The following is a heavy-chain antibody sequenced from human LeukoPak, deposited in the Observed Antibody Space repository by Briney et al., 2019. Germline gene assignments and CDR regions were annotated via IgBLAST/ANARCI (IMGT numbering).Heavy chain of an antibody. CDR1: GYTFTSYY. V-gene: IGHV1-46*03. D-gene: IGHD2-2*01. Sequence: ASVKVSCKASGYTFTSYYMHWVRQAPGQGLEWMGIINPSGGSTSYAQKFQGRVTMTRDTSTSTVYMELSSLRSEDTAMYYCARDPGYCSSTSCYDNWFDPWGQGTLVTVSS. CDR3: ARDPGYCSSTSCYDNWFDP. J-gene: IGHJ5*02. CDR2: INPSGGST.